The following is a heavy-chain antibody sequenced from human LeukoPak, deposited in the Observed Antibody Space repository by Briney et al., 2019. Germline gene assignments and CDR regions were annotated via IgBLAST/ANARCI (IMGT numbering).Heavy chain of an antibody. J-gene: IGHJ6*03. CDR1: GFTFDDYA. V-gene: IGHV3-9*03. D-gene: IGHD6-13*01. CDR3: AKGAAGSYYSMDV. Sequence: GGSLRLSCAASGFTFDDYAMHWVRQAPGKGVEWVAGMSWNRGSIDYADSVKGRFTISRDNAKNSLYREMNSLSAADMALYYCAKGAAGSYYSMDVWGKGTPVTVSS. CDR2: MSWNRGSI.